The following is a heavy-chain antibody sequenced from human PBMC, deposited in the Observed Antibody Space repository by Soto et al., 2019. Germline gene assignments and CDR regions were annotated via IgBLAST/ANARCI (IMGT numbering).Heavy chain of an antibody. CDR3: ASWWGRNGSTVTTFSDY. V-gene: IGHV1-69*13. J-gene: IGHJ4*02. CDR1: GDTFSSYA. D-gene: IGHD4-17*01. CDR2: IIPIFGTA. Sequence: GASVKVSCKASGDTFSSYAISWVRQAPGQGLEWMGGIIPIFGTANYAQKFQGRVTITADESTSTAYMELSSLRSEDTAVYYCASWWGRNGSTVTTFSDYWGQGTLVTVSS.